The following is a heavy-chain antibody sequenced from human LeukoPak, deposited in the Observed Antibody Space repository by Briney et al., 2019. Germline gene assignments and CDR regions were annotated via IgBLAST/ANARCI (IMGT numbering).Heavy chain of an antibody. J-gene: IGHJ6*03. Sequence: GASVKVSCKASGYTFTGYYMHWVRQAPGQGLEWMGWINPNSGGTNYAQKFQGRVTMTRDTSISTAYMELSRLRSDDTAVYYCASHHYDFWSGYENYMDVWGKGITVTVSS. CDR3: ASHHYDFWSGYENYMDV. CDR1: GYTFTGYY. D-gene: IGHD3-3*01. CDR2: INPNSGGT. V-gene: IGHV1-2*02.